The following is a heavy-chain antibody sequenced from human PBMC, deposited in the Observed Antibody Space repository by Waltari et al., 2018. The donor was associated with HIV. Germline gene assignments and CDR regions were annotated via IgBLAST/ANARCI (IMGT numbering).Heavy chain of an antibody. J-gene: IGHJ3*02. CDR3: ARVDRAGTTSGWDVFDI. V-gene: IGHV3-66*01. D-gene: IGHD1-1*01. Sequence: EVQLVESGGGLVRPGGSLRLSCAASGSTVSSPHMGWVRQTPGKWLEYVSVMYSGGTTHYADSVNGRFTIARDSSKSALYLQMNTLRAEDTALYYCARVDRAGTTSGWDVFDIWGQGTMVTVSS. CDR1: GSTVSSPH. CDR2: MYSGGTT.